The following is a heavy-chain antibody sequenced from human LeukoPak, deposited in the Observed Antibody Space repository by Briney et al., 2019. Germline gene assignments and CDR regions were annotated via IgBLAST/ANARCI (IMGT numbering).Heavy chain of an antibody. CDR1: GYTFTGYY. Sequence: ASVKVSCNASGYTFTGYYMHWVRQAPGQGLEWMGCVDPNTGDTNYAQKFQGRVTMTRDTSISTAYLELSRLRSDDTAVYYCARDQDYRNYVAEYWGQGTLVTVSS. D-gene: IGHD4-11*01. CDR3: ARDQDYRNYVAEY. CDR2: VDPNTGDT. V-gene: IGHV1-2*02. J-gene: IGHJ4*02.